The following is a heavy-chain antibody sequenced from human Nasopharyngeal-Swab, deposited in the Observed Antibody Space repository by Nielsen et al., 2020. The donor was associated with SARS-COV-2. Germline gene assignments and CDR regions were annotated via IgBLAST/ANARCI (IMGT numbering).Heavy chain of an antibody. J-gene: IGHJ3*02. CDR2: ISSNGDYT. Sequence: GESLKISCAASGFTFSNYAMSCVLQAPGKGLEWVSTISSNGDYTHYADSVKGRFTISRDNSKNTLFLQMNSLSPEDTAVYYCAKSGRPFEAFDIWGQGTMVTVSS. CDR3: AKSGRPFEAFDI. D-gene: IGHD7-27*01. CDR1: GFTFSNYA. V-gene: IGHV3-23*01.